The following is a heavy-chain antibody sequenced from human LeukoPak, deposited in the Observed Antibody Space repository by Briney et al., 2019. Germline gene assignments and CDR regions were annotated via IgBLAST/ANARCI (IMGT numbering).Heavy chain of an antibody. V-gene: IGHV4-4*07. J-gene: IGHJ6*03. CDR2: VYTSGIT. D-gene: IGHD3-9*01. CDR1: GGFFNSYY. Sequence: PSETLSLTCTVSGGFFNSYYWSWIRQPAGKGLEWIGRVYTSGITNYNPSLKSRITMSVDTSKNQFSLKLTSVTAADTAVYYCARHNGFDRGYYYYMDVWGKGTTVTVCS. CDR3: ARHNGFDRGYYYYMDV.